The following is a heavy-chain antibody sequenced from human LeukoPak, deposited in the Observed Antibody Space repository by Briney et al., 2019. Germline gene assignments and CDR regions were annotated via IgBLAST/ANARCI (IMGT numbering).Heavy chain of an antibody. CDR3: ARVFGAGDYYDGSGYYFDY. D-gene: IGHD3-22*01. V-gene: IGHV4-34*01. J-gene: IGHJ4*02. CDR2: INHSGST. CDR1: GGSFSGYY. Sequence: PSETLSLTCAVYGGSFSGYYWSWIRQPPGKGLEWIGEINHSGSTNYNPSLKSRVTILVDTSKNQFSLKLSSVTAADTAVYYCARVFGAGDYYDGSGYYFDYWGQGTLVTVSS.